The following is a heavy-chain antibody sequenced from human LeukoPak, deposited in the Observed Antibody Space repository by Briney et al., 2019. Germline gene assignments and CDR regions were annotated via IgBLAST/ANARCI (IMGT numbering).Heavy chain of an antibody. V-gene: IGHV4-59*08. CDR1: GGSISNYY. D-gene: IGHD2/OR15-2a*01. J-gene: IGHJ4*02. CDR2: ISHSGST. CDR3: AGHHPRNTVDF. Sequence: SETLSLTCTVSGGSISNYYWSWIRQPPGKGLEWIGYISHSGSTNCSPSLKSRVTISLDTSKNQFSLKLSSVTAADTAVYYCAGHHPRNTVDFWGQGTLVTVSS.